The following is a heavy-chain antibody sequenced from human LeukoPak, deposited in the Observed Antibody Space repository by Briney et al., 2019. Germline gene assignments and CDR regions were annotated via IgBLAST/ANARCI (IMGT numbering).Heavy chain of an antibody. J-gene: IGHJ4*02. Sequence: GGSLRLSCAASGFTFSSYGIHWVRQAPGKGLEWVAVIWYDGSNKYYADSVKGRFTISRDNSKDTLYMQMNSLRAEDTAVYYCANEAPYFDYWGQGTLVTVSS. V-gene: IGHV3-33*06. CDR3: ANEAPYFDY. CDR1: GFTFSSYG. CDR2: IWYDGSNK.